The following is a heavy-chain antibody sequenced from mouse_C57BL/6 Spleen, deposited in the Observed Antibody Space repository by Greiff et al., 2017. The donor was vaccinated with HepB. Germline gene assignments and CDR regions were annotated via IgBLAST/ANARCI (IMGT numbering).Heavy chain of an antibody. V-gene: IGHV1-81*01. CDR3: ARDYGSSPCAMDY. J-gene: IGHJ4*01. CDR1: GYTFTSYG. CDR2: IYPRSGNT. D-gene: IGHD1-1*01. Sequence: VMLVESGAELARPGASVKLSCKASGYTFTSYGISWVKQRTGQGLEWIGEIYPRSGNTYYNEKFKGKATLTADKSSSTAYMELRSLTSEDSAVYFCARDYGSSPCAMDYWGQGTSVTVSS.